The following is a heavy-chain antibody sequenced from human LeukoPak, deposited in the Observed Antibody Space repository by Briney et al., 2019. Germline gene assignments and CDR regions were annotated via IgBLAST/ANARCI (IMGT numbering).Heavy chain of an antibody. V-gene: IGHV3-30*04. CDR3: ARGGDILTGYYTDAFDI. Sequence: PGGSLRLSCAASGFTFSSYAMHWVRQAPAKGLEWVVVISYDGSNKYYADSVKGRFTISRDNSKNTLYLQMNSLRAEDTAVYYCARGGDILTGYYTDAFDIWGQGTMVTVSS. D-gene: IGHD3-9*01. CDR2: ISYDGSNK. J-gene: IGHJ3*02. CDR1: GFTFSSYA.